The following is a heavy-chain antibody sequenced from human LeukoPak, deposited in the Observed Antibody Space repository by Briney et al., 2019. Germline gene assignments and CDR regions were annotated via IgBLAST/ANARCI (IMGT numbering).Heavy chain of an antibody. CDR1: GYSFTSYW. Sequence: GESLKISGKGSGYSFTSYWIGWVRKMHGKGLGWLGIIYPGDSDTGYRPSFQGQVTISADKSISTAYLEWSSLKASDSAMSYCARLPRASMVRGVDTYGMDVWGQRTTVTVSS. V-gene: IGHV5-51*01. J-gene: IGHJ6*02. CDR3: ARLPRASMVRGVDTYGMDV. D-gene: IGHD3-10*01. CDR2: IYPGDSDT.